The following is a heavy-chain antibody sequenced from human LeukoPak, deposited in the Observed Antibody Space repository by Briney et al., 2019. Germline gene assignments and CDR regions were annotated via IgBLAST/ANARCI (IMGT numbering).Heavy chain of an antibody. CDR1: GGSFSGYY. J-gene: IGHJ3*02. CDR3: AGDYGGNSNDAFDI. CDR2: INHSGST. Sequence: SETLSLTCAVYGGSFSGYYWSWIRQPPGKGLEWIGEINHSGSTNYNPSLKSRVTISVDTSKNQFSLKLSSVTAADTAVYSCAGDYGGNSNDAFDIWGQGTMVTVSS. D-gene: IGHD4-23*01. V-gene: IGHV4-34*01.